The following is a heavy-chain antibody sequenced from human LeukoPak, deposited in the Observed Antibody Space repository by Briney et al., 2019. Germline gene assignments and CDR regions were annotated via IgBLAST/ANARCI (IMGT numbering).Heavy chain of an antibody. CDR1: GYTFTGYY. V-gene: IGHV1-2*02. CDR2: INPNSGGT. J-gene: IGHJ4*02. CDR3: ARNYYDCSGYNDY. D-gene: IGHD3-22*01. Sequence: ASVKVSCKASGYTFTGYYMHWVRQAPGQGLERMGWINPNSGGTNYAQKFQGRVTMTRDTSISTAYMELSRLRSDDTAVYYCARNYYDCSGYNDYWGQGTLVTVSS.